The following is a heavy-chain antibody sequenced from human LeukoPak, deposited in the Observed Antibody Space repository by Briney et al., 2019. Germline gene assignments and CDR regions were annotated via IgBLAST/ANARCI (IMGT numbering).Heavy chain of an antibody. CDR2: LYSGRTT. V-gene: IGHV4-39*01. J-gene: IGHJ4*02. CDR1: GGSISSSSYY. D-gene: IGHD5-12*01. CDR3: VRHDGRGGATMGALDS. Sequence: SETLSLTCTVSGGSISSSSYYWGWIRQSPGKGLEWIGSLYSGRTTYYNPSLSSRATISVVTSKNQFSLQLNSLTAADTAVYYCVRHDGRGGATMGALDSWGQGSLVTVSS.